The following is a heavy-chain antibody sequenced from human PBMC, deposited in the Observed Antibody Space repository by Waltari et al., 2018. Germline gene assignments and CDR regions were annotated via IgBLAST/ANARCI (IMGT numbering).Heavy chain of an antibody. Sequence: QVQLVQSGAEVKKPWSSVKVSCKASGGTFSSYAISWVRQAPGQGLGWRGGIIPILGTANYAQKFQGRVTITADESTSTAYMELSSLRSEDTAVYYCARAGVDLYSRLAVAGTPLDYWGQGTLVTVSS. CDR3: ARAGVDLYSRLAVAGTPLDY. CDR1: GGTFSSYA. CDR2: IIPILGTA. D-gene: IGHD6-19*01. V-gene: IGHV1-69*11. J-gene: IGHJ4*02.